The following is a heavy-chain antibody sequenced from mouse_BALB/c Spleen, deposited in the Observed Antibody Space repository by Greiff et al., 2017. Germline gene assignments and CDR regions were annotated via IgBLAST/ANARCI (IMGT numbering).Heavy chain of an antibody. J-gene: IGHJ4*01. D-gene: IGHD2-1*01. V-gene: IGHV1-4*02. CDR2: INPSSGYT. CDR1: GYTFTSYT. CDR3: AREGYYGNYDAMDY. Sequence: QVQLQQSAAELARPGASVKMSCKASGYTFTSYTMHWVKQRPGQGLEWIGYINPSSGYTEYNQKFKDKTTLTADKSSSTAYMQLSSLTSEDSAVYYCAREGYYGNYDAMDYWGQGTSVTVSS.